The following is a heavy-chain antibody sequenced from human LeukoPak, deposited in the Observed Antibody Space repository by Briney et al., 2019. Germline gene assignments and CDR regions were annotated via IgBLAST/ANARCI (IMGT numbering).Heavy chain of an antibody. CDR3: TTYSTVTTPTDY. Sequence: GGSLRLSCAASGFTFSSYWMSWVRQAPGRGLELVGRIKSKTDGGTTDYAAPVKGRFTISRDDSKDTLYLQMNSLKTEDTAVYYCTTYSTVTTPTDYWGQGTLVTVSS. CDR1: GFTFSSYW. D-gene: IGHD4-17*01. CDR2: IKSKTDGGTT. J-gene: IGHJ4*02. V-gene: IGHV3-15*01.